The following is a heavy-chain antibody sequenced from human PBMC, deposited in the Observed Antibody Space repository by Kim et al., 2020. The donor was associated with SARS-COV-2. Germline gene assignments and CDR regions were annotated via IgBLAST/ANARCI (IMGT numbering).Heavy chain of an antibody. V-gene: IGHV3-33*01. D-gene: IGHD3-16*01. J-gene: IGHJ4*02. Sequence: GGSLRLSCAASGFTFSSYGMNWVRKAQGKGLEWVAVIWYDGSNKYNADSVKGRFTISRDNPKNKLYLQMNSLRAEETAVYYCARDLGNDYELGNWGKGTL. CDR3: ARDLGNDYELGN. CDR1: GFTFSSYG. CDR2: IWYDGSNK.